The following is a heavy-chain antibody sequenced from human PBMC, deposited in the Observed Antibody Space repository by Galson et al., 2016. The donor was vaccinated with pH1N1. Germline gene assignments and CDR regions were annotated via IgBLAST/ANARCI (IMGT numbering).Heavy chain of an antibody. CDR3: AKVMVQAGLQGDAFDV. V-gene: IGHV3-30*02. Sequence: SLRLSCAASGFMFSSYGMHWVRQAPGEGLEWVTFIRSDGSNKYYSDSVKGRFTISRDNSKNKVYLQMNSLRPEDTAFYFCAKVMVQAGLQGDAFDVWGPGTRVAVSS. CDR1: GFMFSSYG. CDR2: IRSDGSNK. D-gene: IGHD2-2*01. J-gene: IGHJ3*01.